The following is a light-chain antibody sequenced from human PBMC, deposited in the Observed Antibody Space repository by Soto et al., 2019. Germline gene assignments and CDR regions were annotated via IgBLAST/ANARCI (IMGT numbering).Light chain of an antibody. CDR2: EVS. J-gene: IGLJ2*01. CDR3: SSYAGSNNWV. V-gene: IGLV2-8*01. Sequence: QSVLTQRPSASGSPGQSVTISCTGTSSNVGAYNYVSWYQQHPGKAPKLMIYEVSKRPSGVPDRFSGSKSGNTASLTVSGLQAEDEVDYYCSSYAGSNNWVFGGGTKLTVL. CDR1: SSNVGAYNY.